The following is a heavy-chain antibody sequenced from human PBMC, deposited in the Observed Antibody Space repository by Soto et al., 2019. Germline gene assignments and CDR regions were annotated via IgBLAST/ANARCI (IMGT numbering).Heavy chain of an antibody. CDR2: IWYDGTEK. CDR3: AGNTPLFN. J-gene: IGHJ1*01. CDR1: GFNFNNYP. V-gene: IGHV3-33*01. D-gene: IGHD2-2*02. Sequence: QVQLVESGGGVVQPGRSLELSCEASGFNFNNYPMHWVRQAPGKGLEWVAVIWYDGTEKFYADSLKGRFTISRDNSKNTLFLQMNSLRAEDKAVYYCAGNTPLFNWGQGTLVTVSS.